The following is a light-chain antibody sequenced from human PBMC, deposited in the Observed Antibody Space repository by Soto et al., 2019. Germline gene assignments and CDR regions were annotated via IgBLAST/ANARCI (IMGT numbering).Light chain of an antibody. CDR1: QSVSSN. CDR2: AAS. V-gene: IGKV3-15*01. CDR3: RQSYSSPQP. J-gene: IGKJ5*01. Sequence: VMTQSPATLSVSPGERATLSCRASQSVSSNLAWYQHKHGQAPRLLIYAASTRATGIPDRFSGSGSGTDFMRNSSRLQAKHCTTYSTRQSYSSPQPFRQGTRLDIK.